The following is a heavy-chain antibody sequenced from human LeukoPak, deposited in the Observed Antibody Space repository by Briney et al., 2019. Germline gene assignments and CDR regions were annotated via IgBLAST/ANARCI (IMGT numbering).Heavy chain of an antibody. D-gene: IGHD3-16*01. J-gene: IGHJ4*02. V-gene: IGHV4-59*01. CDR3: ARIEGDNPLDY. Sequence: SETLSLTCTVSGGSISDYYWTWIRQPPGKGLEWIAYIHSSGSTNYNPSLKSRVIISVDTSRSQLSLKLSSVTAADTAVYYCARIEGDNPLDYWGQGTLVTVSS. CDR2: IHSSGST. CDR1: GGSISDYY.